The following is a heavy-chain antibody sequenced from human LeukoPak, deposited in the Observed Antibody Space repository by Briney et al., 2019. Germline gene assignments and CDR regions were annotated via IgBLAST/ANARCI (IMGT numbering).Heavy chain of an antibody. J-gene: IGHJ4*02. CDR3: TKRPFSGYFDY. CDR1: GFTFSSNA. V-gene: IGHV3-23*01. CDR2: LSGGGDST. D-gene: IGHD6-25*01. Sequence: SGGSLRLSCAASGFTFSSNAMSWVRQAPGKGLEWVSALSGGGDSTYYADSVKGRFTISRDNSKNTLYLQMNSLRAEDTAVYYCTKRPFSGYFDYWGQGTLVTVSS.